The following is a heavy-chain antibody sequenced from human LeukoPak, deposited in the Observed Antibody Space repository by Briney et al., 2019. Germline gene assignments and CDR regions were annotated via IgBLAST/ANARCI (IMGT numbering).Heavy chain of an antibody. V-gene: IGHV3-7*01. J-gene: IGHJ4*02. D-gene: IGHD1-1*01. CDR3: AKKGDNWDYFDY. CDR2: IKEDGTKK. CDR1: GFTFSTYW. Sequence: GGSLRLSCVASGFTFSTYWMSWVRQAPGKGLEWVANIKEDGTKKYYVDSVKGRFTISRDNSKNTLYLQMNSLRPEDTAAYYCAKKGDNWDYFDYWGQGTLVTVSS.